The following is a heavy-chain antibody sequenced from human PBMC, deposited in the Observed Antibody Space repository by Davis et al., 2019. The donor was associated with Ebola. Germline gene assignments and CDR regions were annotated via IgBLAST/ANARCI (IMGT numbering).Heavy chain of an antibody. V-gene: IGHV4-34*01. CDR3: ARESNRVDY. Sequence: PSETLSLTCAVYGGSFSGYYWSWIRQPPGKGLEWIGEINHSGSTNYNPSLKSRVTISVDTSKNQFSLKLSSVTAADTAVYYCARESNRVDYWGQGTLVTVSS. D-gene: IGHD3-10*01. CDR2: INHSGST. CDR1: GGSFSGYY. J-gene: IGHJ4*02.